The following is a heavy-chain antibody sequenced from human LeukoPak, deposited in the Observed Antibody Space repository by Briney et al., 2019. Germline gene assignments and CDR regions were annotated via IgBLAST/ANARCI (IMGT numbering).Heavy chain of an antibody. CDR3: ARASKITMVRGVKGYYYYMDV. V-gene: IGHV1-8*01. J-gene: IGHJ6*03. D-gene: IGHD3-10*01. CDR2: MNPNSGNT. Sequence: ASVKVSCKAFGYTFTSYDINWVRQATGQGLEWMGWMNPNSGNTGYAQKFQGRVTMTRNTSISTAYMELSSLRSEDTAVYYCARASKITMVRGVKGYYYYMDVWGKGTTVTVSS. CDR1: GYTFTSYD.